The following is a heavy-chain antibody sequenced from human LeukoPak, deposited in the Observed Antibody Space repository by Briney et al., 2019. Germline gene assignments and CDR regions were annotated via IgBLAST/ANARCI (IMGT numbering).Heavy chain of an antibody. J-gene: IGHJ6*03. CDR2: IYYSGST. V-gene: IGHV4-59*01. D-gene: IGHD2-8*01. Sequence: SETLSLTCTVSGGSISSYYWSWIRQPPGKGLEWVGYIYYSGSTNYNPSLKSRVTISVDTSKNQFSLKLSSLTAADTAVYYCARGSHCTNGVCPYYYYYIDVWGKGTTVTVSS. CDR3: ARGSHCTNGVCPYYYYYIDV. CDR1: GGSISSYY.